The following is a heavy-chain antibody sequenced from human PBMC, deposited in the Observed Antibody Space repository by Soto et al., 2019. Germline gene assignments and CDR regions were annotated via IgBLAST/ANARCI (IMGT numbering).Heavy chain of an antibody. Sequence: SETLSLTCTVSGGSISSGGYYWSWIRQHPGKGLEWIGYIYYSGSTYYNPSLKSRVTISVDTSKNQFSLKLSSVTAADTAVYYCARENNGVPYYYGMDVWGQGTTVTVSS. CDR3: ARENNGVPYYYGMDV. J-gene: IGHJ6*02. CDR1: GGSISSGGYY. V-gene: IGHV4-31*03. CDR2: IYYSGST. D-gene: IGHD1-1*01.